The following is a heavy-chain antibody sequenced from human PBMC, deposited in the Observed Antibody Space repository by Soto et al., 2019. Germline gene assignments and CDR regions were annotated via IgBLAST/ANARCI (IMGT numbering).Heavy chain of an antibody. CDR2: IYYSGST. Sequence: SETLSLTCTVSGGSISSGDYYWSWIRQPPGKGLEWIGYIYYSGSTYYNPSLKSRVTISVDTSKNQFSLKLSSVTAADTAVYYCARALGRFGEAPFLYGMYVWAQRTTVPVSS. J-gene: IGHJ6*02. V-gene: IGHV4-30-4*01. CDR1: GGSISSGDYY. D-gene: IGHD3-10*01. CDR3: ARALGRFGEAPFLYGMYV.